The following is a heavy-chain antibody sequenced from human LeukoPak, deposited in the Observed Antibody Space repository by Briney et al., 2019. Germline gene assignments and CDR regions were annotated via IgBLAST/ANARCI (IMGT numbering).Heavy chain of an antibody. Sequence: PGGSLRLSCAASGFTFSHYWMTWVRQAPGKGLEWVANIKQDGSEQYYVDSVKGRFTISRDNAKNSLYLQMNNLRVEDTAVYYCARDRCSSTSCFYDYWGQGTLVTVSS. CDR1: GFTFSHYW. CDR3: ARDRCSSTSCFYDY. D-gene: IGHD2-2*01. V-gene: IGHV3-7*01. J-gene: IGHJ4*02. CDR2: IKQDGSEQ.